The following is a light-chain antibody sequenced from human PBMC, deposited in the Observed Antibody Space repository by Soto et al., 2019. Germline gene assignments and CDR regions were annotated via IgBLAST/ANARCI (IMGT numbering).Light chain of an antibody. CDR3: QQYNNGPPWT. CDR1: QSVSSN. CDR2: GAS. Sequence: IVMTQSPATLSVSPGERATLSCRASQSVSSNLAWYQQKPGQAPRLLIYGASTRATGIPARFSGSGSGTEFTLTISSLQSEDFADYYCQQYNNGPPWTFGQGTKVEIK. J-gene: IGKJ1*01. V-gene: IGKV3-15*01.